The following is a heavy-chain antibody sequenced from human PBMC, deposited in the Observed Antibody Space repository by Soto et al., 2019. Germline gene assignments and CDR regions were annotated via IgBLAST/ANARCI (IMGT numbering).Heavy chain of an antibody. D-gene: IGHD2-15*01. CDR2: IIPIFGTA. Sequence: GASVKVSCKASGGTFSSYAISWVRQAPRQGLEWMGGIIPIFGTANYAQKFQGRVTITADESTSTAYMELSSLRSEDTAVYYCARVSGYCSGGSCYSPYYYYYGMDVWGQGTTVTVSS. CDR1: GGTFSSYA. J-gene: IGHJ6*02. CDR3: ARVSGYCSGGSCYSPYYYYYGMDV. V-gene: IGHV1-69*13.